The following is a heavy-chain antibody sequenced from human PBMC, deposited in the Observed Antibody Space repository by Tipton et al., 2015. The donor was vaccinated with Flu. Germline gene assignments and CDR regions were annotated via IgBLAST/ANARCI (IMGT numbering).Heavy chain of an antibody. Sequence: QLVQSGGGLIQPGGSLRLSCAASGFTVSTNYMTWVRQAPGKELDWVSIIYDIGNTYYADSVKGRFTISRDSSDNTLYLQMNSLKADDTAVYYCARGYDVFDIWGQGTMLIVSS. CDR1: GFTVSTNY. J-gene: IGHJ3*02. CDR2: IYDIGNT. V-gene: IGHV3-53*01. CDR3: ARGYDVFDI. D-gene: IGHD1-1*01.